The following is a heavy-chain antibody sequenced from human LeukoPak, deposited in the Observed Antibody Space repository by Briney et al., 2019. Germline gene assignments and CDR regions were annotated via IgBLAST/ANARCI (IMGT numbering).Heavy chain of an antibody. CDR1: GGSISSYF. Sequence: PSETLSLTCTVSGGSISSYFWSWIRQPPGKGLEWIGYIYYSGSTNYNPSLKSRVTISVDTSKNQFSLKLSSVTAADTAVYYCARRGAAADFFDYWGQGTMVTVSS. V-gene: IGHV4-59*08. CDR2: IYYSGST. D-gene: IGHD6-13*01. CDR3: ARRGAAADFFDY. J-gene: IGHJ4*02.